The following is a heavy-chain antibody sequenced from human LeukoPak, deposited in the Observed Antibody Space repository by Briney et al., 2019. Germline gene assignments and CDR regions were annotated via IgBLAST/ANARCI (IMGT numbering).Heavy chain of an antibody. V-gene: IGHV4-61*02. Sequence: SETLSLTCTVSGGSISSGSYYWSWIRQPAGKGLEWIGRIYTSGSTNYNPSLKSRVTISVDTSKNQFSLKLSSATAADTAVYYCARVKYNWFDPWGQGTLVTVSS. CDR2: IYTSGST. CDR1: GGSISSGSYY. CDR3: ARVKYNWFDP. J-gene: IGHJ5*02.